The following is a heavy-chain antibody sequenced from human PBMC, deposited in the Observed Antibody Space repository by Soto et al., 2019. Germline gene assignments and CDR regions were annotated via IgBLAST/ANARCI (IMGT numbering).Heavy chain of an antibody. D-gene: IGHD5-18*01. CDR3: ARSGYSYGDFDF. CDR1: GYTFTSYA. J-gene: IGHJ4*02. V-gene: IGHV1-3*01. CDR2: INAGNGNT. Sequence: ASVKVSCKASGYTFTSYAMHWVRQAPGQRLEWMGCINAGNGNTEYSQKFQGRVTITRDTSASTAYMELSSLRSEDTAVYYCARSGYSYGDFDFWGQGLLVTVSS.